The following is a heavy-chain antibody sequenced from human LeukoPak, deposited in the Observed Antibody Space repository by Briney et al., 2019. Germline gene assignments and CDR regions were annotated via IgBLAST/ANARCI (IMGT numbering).Heavy chain of an antibody. CDR3: ARDMGMITFGGVPWFDP. CDR2: ISASNGNT. Sequence: ASVKVSCKTSGYMFTSYGLSWVRQAPGQGLGWMGWISASNGNTNYAQKFQGRVTMTTDTSTSTAYMELRSLRSDDTAVYYCARDMGMITFGGVPWFDPWGQGTLVTVSS. J-gene: IGHJ5*02. V-gene: IGHV1-18*01. D-gene: IGHD3-16*01. CDR1: GYMFTSYG.